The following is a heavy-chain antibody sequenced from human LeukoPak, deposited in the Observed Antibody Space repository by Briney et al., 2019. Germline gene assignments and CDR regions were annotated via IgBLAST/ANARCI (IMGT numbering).Heavy chain of an antibody. J-gene: IGHJ3*02. D-gene: IGHD3-22*01. CDR1: GYTFTSYG. CDR2: ISAYNGNT. CDR3: ARSQGLLLRNAFDI. Sequence: ASVKVSCKASGYTFTSYGISWVRQAPGQGLEWMGWISAYNGNTNYAQKPQGRVTMTTDTSTSTAYMELRSLRSDDTAVYYCARSQGLLLRNAFDIWGQGTMVTVSS. V-gene: IGHV1-18*01.